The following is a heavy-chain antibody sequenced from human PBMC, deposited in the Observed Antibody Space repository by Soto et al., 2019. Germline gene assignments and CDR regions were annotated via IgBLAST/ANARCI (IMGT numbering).Heavy chain of an antibody. V-gene: IGHV3-23*01. D-gene: IGHD5-18*01. J-gene: IGHJ6*02. Sequence: EVQLLESGGGLVQPGGSLRLSCAASGFTFSSYAMSWVRQAPGKGLEWVSAISGSGGSTYYADSVKGRFTISRDNSKNTLYLQMISLRAEDTAVYYCAKGGLPYYYYGMDVWGQGTTVTVSS. CDR3: AKGGLPYYYYGMDV. CDR1: GFTFSSYA. CDR2: ISGSGGST.